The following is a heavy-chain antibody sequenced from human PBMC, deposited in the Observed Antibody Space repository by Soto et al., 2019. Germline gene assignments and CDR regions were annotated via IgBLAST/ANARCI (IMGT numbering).Heavy chain of an antibody. D-gene: IGHD2-15*01. CDR3: AKSQGCSGGTFSPQSGYYYYAMDV. CDR1: GLTFSNHA. J-gene: IGHJ6*02. CDR2: ISGSGGTT. V-gene: IGHV3-23*01. Sequence: GGSLRLSCAASGLTFSNHAMSWVRQAPGKGLEWVSTISGSGGTTYYADSVKGRFTISRDNSKNTLYLQMNSLSAEDTAVYYCAKSQGCSGGTFSPQSGYYYYAMDVCGQRPTVTDSS.